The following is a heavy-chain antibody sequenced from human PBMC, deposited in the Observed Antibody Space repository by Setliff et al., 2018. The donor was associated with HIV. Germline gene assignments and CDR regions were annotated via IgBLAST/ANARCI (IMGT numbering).Heavy chain of an antibody. J-gene: IGHJ4*02. CDR1: GGSISSGDLC. CDR2: IHHGGGT. V-gene: IGHV4-39*07. CDR3: ATFFVSTATTQDY. Sequence: SETLSLTCTVSGGSISSGDLCWGWIRQPPGKGLEWIGEIHHGGGTKYNPSLKSRVTVSLDMSKNQFSLKLNSLTAADTGVYYYATFFVSTATTQDYWGQGTLVTVSS. D-gene: IGHD4-17*01.